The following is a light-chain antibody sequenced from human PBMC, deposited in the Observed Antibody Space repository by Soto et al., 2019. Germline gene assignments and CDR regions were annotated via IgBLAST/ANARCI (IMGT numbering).Light chain of an antibody. J-gene: IGKJ1*01. CDR1: QSVSSN. Sequence: EIVMTQSPATLSVSPGDRATLSCRASQSVSSNLAWYQQKPGQAPRLLIYGASTRATGIPARFSGSGSGTEFTLTISSLQSEDFAVYYCQQYNNWPPTWTFGQGTKVDIK. CDR2: GAS. CDR3: QQYNNWPPTWT. V-gene: IGKV3-15*01.